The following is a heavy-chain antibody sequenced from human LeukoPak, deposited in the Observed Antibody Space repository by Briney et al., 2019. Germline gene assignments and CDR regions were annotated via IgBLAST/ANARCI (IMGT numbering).Heavy chain of an antibody. CDR3: ASQNSGYAYYFDY. CDR2: NMNT. Sequence: PGGSLRLSCSAPGFTFSSYGMNWVRQAPGKGLEWIGHNMNTYYNPSLKSRVTISVDTSKNQFSLKLSSVTAADTAVYYCASQNSGYAYYFDYWGQGTLVTVSS. J-gene: IGHJ4*02. CDR1: GFTFSSYG. V-gene: IGHV4-59*01. D-gene: IGHD5-12*01.